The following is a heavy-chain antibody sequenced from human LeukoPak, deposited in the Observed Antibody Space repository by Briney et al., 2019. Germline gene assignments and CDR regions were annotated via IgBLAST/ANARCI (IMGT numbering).Heavy chain of an antibody. V-gene: IGHV3-74*01. J-gene: IGHJ6*02. CDR2: INSDGSST. Sequence: GGSLRLSCAASGFTFSSYWMPWVRQAPGKGLVWVSRINSDGSSTSYADSVKGRFTISRDNAKNTLYLQMNSLRAEDTAVYYCARVPHFPHCSSTSCPYGMDVWGQGTTVTVSS. CDR1: GFTFSSYW. D-gene: IGHD2-2*01. CDR3: ARVPHFPHCSSTSCPYGMDV.